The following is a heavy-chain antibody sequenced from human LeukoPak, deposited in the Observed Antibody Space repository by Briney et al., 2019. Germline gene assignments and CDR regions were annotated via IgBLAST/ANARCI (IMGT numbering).Heavy chain of an antibody. Sequence: ASVTVPCKASGYTFTSYGISWVRQAPGQGLEWMGWINAYNGNTNYAQKLQGRVTMTTDTSTSTAYMELRSLRSDDTAVYYCARVILTRLDYWGQGTLVTVSS. CDR1: GYTFTSYG. V-gene: IGHV1-18*04. J-gene: IGHJ4*02. CDR3: ARVILTRLDY. D-gene: IGHD3-9*01. CDR2: INAYNGNT.